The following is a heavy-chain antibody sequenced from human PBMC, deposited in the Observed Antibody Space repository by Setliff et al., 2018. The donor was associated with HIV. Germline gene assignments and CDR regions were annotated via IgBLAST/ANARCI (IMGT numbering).Heavy chain of an antibody. CDR3: ARQFGSGFYFDY. V-gene: IGHV4-61*08. D-gene: IGHD3-22*01. CDR1: GGSISSGGYY. J-gene: IGHJ4*02. Sequence: SETLSLTCTVSGGSISSGGYYWSWIRQPPGKGLEWIGYTYYSGRTNYNPSLKSRVTISVDTSRNQFSLKLTSVTAADTALYFCARQFGSGFYFDYWGRGTLVTVSS. CDR2: TYYSGRT.